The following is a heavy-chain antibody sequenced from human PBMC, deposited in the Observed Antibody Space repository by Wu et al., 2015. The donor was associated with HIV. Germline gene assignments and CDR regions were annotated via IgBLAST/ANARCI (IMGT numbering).Heavy chain of an antibody. V-gene: IGHV1-2*02. CDR2: INPNSGGT. CDR1: GYTFTGYY. D-gene: IGHD3-10*01. CDR3: ARLQSLHGLYSNADY. J-gene: IGHJ4*02. Sequence: QVQLVQSGADVRKPGASVKVSCKASGYTFTGYYMHWVRQAPGQGLEWMGWINPNSGGTNYAQKFQGRVTMTRDTSISTAYMELNSLRSDDTAVYYCARLQSLHGLYSNADYWAREHWSPSPQ.